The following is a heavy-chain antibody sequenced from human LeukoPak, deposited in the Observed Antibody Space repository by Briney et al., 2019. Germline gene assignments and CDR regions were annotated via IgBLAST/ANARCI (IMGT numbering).Heavy chain of an antibody. CDR2: IYHSGSP. D-gene: IGHD1-1*01. Sequence: SGTLSLTCAVSGGSISSNNWWGWVRPPPGKGLEWIGEIYHSGSPNYNPSLNSRVTISVDKSRNHFSLNLSSVTAADTAVYYCARVNINNWHSCDYWGQGTLVTVSS. CDR3: ARVNINNWHSCDY. CDR1: GGSISSNNW. J-gene: IGHJ4*02. V-gene: IGHV4-4*02.